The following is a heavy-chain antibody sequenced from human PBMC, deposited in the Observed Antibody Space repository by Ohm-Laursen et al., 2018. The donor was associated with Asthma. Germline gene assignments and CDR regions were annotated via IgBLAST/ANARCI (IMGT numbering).Heavy chain of an antibody. CDR3: ARDTSRSGSYYNPYYYYGMDV. V-gene: IGHV3-33*01. Sequence: SLRLSCAASGFTFSSYGMHWVRQAPGKGLEWVAVIWYDGSNKYYADSVKGRFTISRDNSKNTLYLQMNSLRAEDTAVYYCARDTSRSGSYYNPYYYYGMDVWGQGTTVTVSS. CDR1: GFTFSSYG. CDR2: IWYDGSNK. J-gene: IGHJ6*02. D-gene: IGHD3-10*01.